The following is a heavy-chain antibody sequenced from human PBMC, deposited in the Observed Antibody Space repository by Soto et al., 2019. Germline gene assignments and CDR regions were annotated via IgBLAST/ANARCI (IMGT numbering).Heavy chain of an antibody. J-gene: IGHJ4*02. V-gene: IGHV4-31*03. CDR2: IYYSGST. CDR3: ARDRGDTAMVGGFDY. CDR1: GGSISSGGYY. D-gene: IGHD5-18*01. Sequence: QVQLQESGPGLVKPSQTLSLTCTVSGGSISSGGYYWSWIRQHPGKGLEWSGYIYYSGSTYYNPSLKSRVTISVDTSKNQFSLKLSSVTAADTAVYYCARDRGDTAMVGGFDYWGQGTLVTVSS.